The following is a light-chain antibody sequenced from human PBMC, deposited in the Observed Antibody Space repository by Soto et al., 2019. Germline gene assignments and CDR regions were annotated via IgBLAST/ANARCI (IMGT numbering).Light chain of an antibody. J-gene: IGLJ1*01. CDR1: SSDVGGYDF. CDR3: SSFVGGNIYV. V-gene: IGLV2-8*01. CDR2: DVS. Sequence: QSVLTQPPSASGSPGQSVTISCTGTSSDVGGYDFVAWHQRHPGKATRLMIYDVSKRPSGVPDRFSGSTSGYTASLTVSGIQAEDEADYYCSSFVGGNIYVFGTGTKVTVL.